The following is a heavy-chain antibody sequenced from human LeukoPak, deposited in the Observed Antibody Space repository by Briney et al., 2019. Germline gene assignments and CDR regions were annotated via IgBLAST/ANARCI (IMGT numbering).Heavy chain of an antibody. V-gene: IGHV3-7*01. D-gene: IGHD3-10*01. J-gene: IGHJ3*02. Sequence: PGGSLRLSCAASGFTFSSYWMSWVRQAPGKGLEWVANIKQDGSEKYYVDSVKGRFTISRDNAKNSLYLQMNSLRAEDTAVYYCARSGYVDPSDSGAFDIWGQGTMVTVSS. CDR1: GFTFSSYW. CDR2: IKQDGSEK. CDR3: ARSGYVDPSDSGAFDI.